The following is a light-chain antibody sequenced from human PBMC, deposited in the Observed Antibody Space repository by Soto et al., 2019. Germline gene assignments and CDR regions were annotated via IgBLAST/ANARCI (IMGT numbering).Light chain of an antibody. J-gene: IGKJ1*01. CDR2: MVS. CDR3: FQVSHWPWT. Sequence: DVVMTQSPLSLPVTLGQPASISCRSSQSLVYSDGHTYLIWFQQRPGQSPRRLIYMVSNRDSGVPDSFLGSGSGTAFTLTLSRLEAEDVVFYYCFQVSHWPWTFGHGPKLDIK. V-gene: IGKV2-30*01. CDR1: QSLVYSDGHTY.